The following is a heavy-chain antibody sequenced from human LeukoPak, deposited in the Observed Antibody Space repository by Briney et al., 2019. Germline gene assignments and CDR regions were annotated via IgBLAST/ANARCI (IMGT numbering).Heavy chain of an antibody. CDR3: ASTIAVAGTRGFQH. D-gene: IGHD6-19*01. CDR1: GFTFSSYS. J-gene: IGHJ1*01. Sequence: PGGSLRLSCAASGFTFSSYSMNWVRQAQGKGREWVSSISSSSSYIYYADSVKGRFTISRDNAKNSLYLQMNSLRAEDTAVYYCASTIAVAGTRGFQHWGQGTLVTVSS. V-gene: IGHV3-21*01. CDR2: ISSSSSYI.